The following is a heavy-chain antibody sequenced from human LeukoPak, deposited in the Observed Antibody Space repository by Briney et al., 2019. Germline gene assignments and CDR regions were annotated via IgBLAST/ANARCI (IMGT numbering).Heavy chain of an antibody. CDR3: ARRAGDYSHPYDY. V-gene: IGHV1-8*03. J-gene: IGHJ4*02. CDR1: GYTFTGYY. CDR2: INPNSGNT. D-gene: IGHD3-22*01. Sequence: ASVKVSCKASGYTFTGYYMHWVRQAPGQGLEWMGWINPNSGNTGYAQKFQGRVTITRNTSISTAYMELSSLRSEDTAVYYCARRAGDYSHPYDYWGQGTLVTVSS.